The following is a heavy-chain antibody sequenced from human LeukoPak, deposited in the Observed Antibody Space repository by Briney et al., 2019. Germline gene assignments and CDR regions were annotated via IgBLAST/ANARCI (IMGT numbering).Heavy chain of an antibody. J-gene: IGHJ4*02. V-gene: IGHV3-48*03. D-gene: IGHD3-3*01. Sequence: QPGGSLRLSCVASGFTFSSYEMNWVRQAPGKGLEWVSYISSSGSTIYYPDSVKGRFTISRDNAKNSLYLQMNSLRAEDTAVYYCAKDRAIFGVVSGAVEYYFDYWGQGTLVTVSS. CDR1: GFTFSSYE. CDR3: AKDRAIFGVVSGAVEYYFDY. CDR2: ISSSGSTI.